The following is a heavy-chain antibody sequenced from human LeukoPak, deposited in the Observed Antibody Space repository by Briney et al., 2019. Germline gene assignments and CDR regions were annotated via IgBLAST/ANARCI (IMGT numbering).Heavy chain of an antibody. CDR3: TRDGQYYGMDV. Sequence: GGSLRLSCAASGFTVSNNYMSWVRQAPGKGLEWVSAIRSSSSSIYYADSVKGRFTISRDNAQNSVFLQMNSLRAEDTAVYYCTRDGQYYGMDVWGQGTTVTVSS. CDR2: IRSSSSSI. J-gene: IGHJ6*02. V-gene: IGHV3-21*01. CDR1: GFTVSNNY.